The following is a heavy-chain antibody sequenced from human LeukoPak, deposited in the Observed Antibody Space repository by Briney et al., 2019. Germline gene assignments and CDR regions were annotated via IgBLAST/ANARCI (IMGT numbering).Heavy chain of an antibody. CDR2: TSGSGHNT. CDR1: GFTFSNYA. V-gene: IGHV3-23*01. J-gene: IGHJ4*02. CDR3: AKGTSVTNLAY. D-gene: IGHD4-17*01. Sequence: GGSLRLSCAASGFTFSNYAMSWVRQAPGKGLEWVSGTSGSGHNTYYADSVKGRFTVARDNSQNTLYLQMNSLRAEDTAMYYCAKGTSVTNLAYWGQGTLVTVSS.